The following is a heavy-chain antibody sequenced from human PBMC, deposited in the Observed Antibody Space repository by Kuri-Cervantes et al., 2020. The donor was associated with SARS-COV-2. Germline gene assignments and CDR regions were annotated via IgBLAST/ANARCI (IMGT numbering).Heavy chain of an antibody. V-gene: IGHV1-69*13. J-gene: IGHJ4*02. Sequence: SVKVSCKASGGTFSSYAISWVRQAPGQGLEWMGRIIPIFGTANYAQKFQGRVTITADESTSTAYMELSSLRSEDTAVYYCARVPREICSSTSCYQGLWGQGTLVTSPQ. CDR1: GGTFSSYA. D-gene: IGHD2-2*01. CDR3: ARVPREICSSTSCYQGL. CDR2: IIPIFGTA.